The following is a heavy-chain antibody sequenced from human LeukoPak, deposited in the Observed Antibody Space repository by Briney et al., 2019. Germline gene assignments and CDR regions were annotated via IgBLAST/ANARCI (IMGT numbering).Heavy chain of an antibody. J-gene: IGHJ6*03. CDR1: GFTFRSDG. CDR2: IYSGGST. Sequence: GGSLRLSCAASGFTFRSDGMSWVRQAPGKGLEWVSVIYSGGSTYYADSVKGRFTISRDNSKNTLYLQMNSLRAEDTAVYYCARERLVGATDYYYYMDVWGQGTLVTVSS. D-gene: IGHD1-26*01. V-gene: IGHV3-66*01. CDR3: ARERLVGATDYYYYMDV.